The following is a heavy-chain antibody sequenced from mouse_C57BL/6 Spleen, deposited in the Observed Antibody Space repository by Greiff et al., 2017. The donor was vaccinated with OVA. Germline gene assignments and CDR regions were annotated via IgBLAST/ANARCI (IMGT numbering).Heavy chain of an antibody. D-gene: IGHD1-1*01. CDR3: ARAGITTVVTGDY. CDR2: IDPSDGYT. V-gene: IGHV1-50*01. Sequence: QVQLQQPGAELVKPGASVKLSCKASGYTFTSYWMQWVKQRPGQGLEWIGEIDPSDGYTNYNQKFKGKATLTVDTSSSTAYMQLSSLTSEDSAVYYCARAGITTVVTGDYWGQGTTLTVSS. CDR1: GYTFTSYW. J-gene: IGHJ2*01.